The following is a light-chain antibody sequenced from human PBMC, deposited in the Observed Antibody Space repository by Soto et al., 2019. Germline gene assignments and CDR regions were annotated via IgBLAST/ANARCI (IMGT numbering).Light chain of an antibody. Sequence: QSALTQPASVSGSPGQSITISCTGTSSDVGGYNYVSWYQQHPGKAPKLMIYEVSNRPSGVSNRFSGSKSGNTASLTISGRQAEDEADYYCSSYTRSSTPYVFGTGTKVTVL. CDR1: SSDVGGYNY. CDR3: SSYTRSSTPYV. CDR2: EVS. V-gene: IGLV2-14*01. J-gene: IGLJ1*01.